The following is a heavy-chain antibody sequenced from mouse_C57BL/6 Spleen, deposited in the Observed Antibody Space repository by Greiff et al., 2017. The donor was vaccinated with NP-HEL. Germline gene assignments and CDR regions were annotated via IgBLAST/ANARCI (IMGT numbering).Heavy chain of an antibody. J-gene: IGHJ3*01. Sequence: VQLQQSGAELVKPGASVKISCKASGYAFSSYWMNWVKQRPGKGLEWIGQIYPGDGDTNYNGKFKGKATLTADKSSSTAYMQLSSLTSEDSAVYFCSRSNWDGGAWFAYWGQGTLVTVSA. V-gene: IGHV1-80*01. CDR2: IYPGDGDT. CDR3: SRSNWDGGAWFAY. CDR1: GYAFSSYW. D-gene: IGHD4-1*01.